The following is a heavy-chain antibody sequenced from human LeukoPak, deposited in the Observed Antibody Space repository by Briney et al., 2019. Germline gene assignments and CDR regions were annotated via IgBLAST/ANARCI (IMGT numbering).Heavy chain of an antibody. D-gene: IGHD5-24*01. CDR1: GFTFSSYP. J-gene: IGHJ4*02. CDR2: ISDRGDRQ. V-gene: IGHV3-23*01. Sequence: GGSLRLSCAASGFTFSSYPMTWVRQAPGKGPEWVSAISDRGDRQYYADSVKGRFTISRDNSINTLRLQMNSLSVEDTAVYYCVVYTGGYRSQFWGQGTLVTVSS. CDR3: VVYTGGYRSQF.